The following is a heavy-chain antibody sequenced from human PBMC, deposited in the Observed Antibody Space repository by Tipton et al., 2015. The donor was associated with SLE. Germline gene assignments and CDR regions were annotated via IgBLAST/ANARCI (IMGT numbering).Heavy chain of an antibody. V-gene: IGHV4-4*02. CDR1: GASVSSSDW. D-gene: IGHD3-22*01. J-gene: IGHJ2*01. CDR3: ARPWFYYDSSGYYQEYFDL. Sequence: TLSLTCAVSGASVSSSDWWTWVRQPPGKGLEWIGEIYYSGSTNYNPSLRSRVTISLDTSKNQFSLKLSSVTAADTAVYYCARPWFYYDSSGYYQEYFDLWGRGTLVTVSS. CDR2: IYYSGST.